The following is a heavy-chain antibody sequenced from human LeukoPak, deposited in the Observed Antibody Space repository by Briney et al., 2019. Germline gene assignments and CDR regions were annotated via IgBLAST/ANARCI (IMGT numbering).Heavy chain of an antibody. CDR3: AKGDRITIFGVVLGEPYGMDV. CDR1: GYTFTSYY. D-gene: IGHD3-3*01. CDR2: INPSGGST. Sequence: GASVKVSCKASGYTFTSYYMHWVRQAPGQGLEWMGIINPSGGSTSYAQKFQGRVTMTRDTSTSTVYMELSSLRSEDTAVYYCAKGDRITIFGVVLGEPYGMDVWGQGTTVTVSS. V-gene: IGHV1-46*01. J-gene: IGHJ6*02.